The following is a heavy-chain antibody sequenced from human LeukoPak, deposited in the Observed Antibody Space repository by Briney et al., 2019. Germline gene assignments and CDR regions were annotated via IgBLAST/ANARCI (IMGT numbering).Heavy chain of an antibody. J-gene: IGHJ3*02. D-gene: IGHD2-2*02. CDR2: INTNTGNP. CDR1: GYTFTSYA. CDR3: AREQGYCSSTSCYIPDAFDI. Sequence: ASVKVSCKASGYTFTSYAMNWVRQAPGQGLEWMGWINTNTGNPTYAQGFAGRFVFSLDTSVSTAYLQISSLKAEDTAVYYCAREQGYCSSTSCYIPDAFDIWGQGTMVTVSS. V-gene: IGHV7-4-1*02.